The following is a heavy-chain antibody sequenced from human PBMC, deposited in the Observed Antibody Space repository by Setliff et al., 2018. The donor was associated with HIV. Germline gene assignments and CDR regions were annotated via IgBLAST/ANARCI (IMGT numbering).Heavy chain of an antibody. Sequence: PSETLSLTCTVSGGSISSSSYYWGWIRQPPGKGLEWIGSIYYSGRTYYNPSLKSRVTISVDTSKKQFSLKLSSVTAADTAIYYCARRIYGNNPYFDYWSQGTLVTVSS. CDR3: ARRIYGNNPYFDY. J-gene: IGHJ4*02. CDR2: IYYSGRT. V-gene: IGHV4-39*01. D-gene: IGHD4-17*01. CDR1: GGSISSSSYY.